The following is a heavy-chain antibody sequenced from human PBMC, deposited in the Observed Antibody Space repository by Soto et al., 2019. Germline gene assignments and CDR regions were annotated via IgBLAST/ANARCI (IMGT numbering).Heavy chain of an antibody. Sequence: GGSLRLSCAASGFSFRRYGMHWVRQAPGKGLEWVAVISYDGRDKYYADSLKGRLTISRDNSYNTLYLQMNSLRREDTAVYYCAKVTSDRGYYYFAMDVWGQETTVTVSS. CDR3: AKVTSDRGYYYFAMDV. V-gene: IGHV3-30*18. J-gene: IGHJ6*02. CDR1: GFSFRRYG. CDR2: ISYDGRDK.